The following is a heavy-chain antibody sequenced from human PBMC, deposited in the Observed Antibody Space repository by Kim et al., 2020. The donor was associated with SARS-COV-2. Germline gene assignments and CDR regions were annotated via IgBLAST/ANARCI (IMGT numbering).Heavy chain of an antibody. CDR3: ARREYSSSWQYYFDY. D-gene: IGHD6-13*01. V-gene: IGHV4-39*01. Sequence: PTLKRRVTLSVDTSKNQFSLKLSSVTAADTAVYYCARREYSSSWQYYFDYWGQGTLVTVSS. J-gene: IGHJ4*02.